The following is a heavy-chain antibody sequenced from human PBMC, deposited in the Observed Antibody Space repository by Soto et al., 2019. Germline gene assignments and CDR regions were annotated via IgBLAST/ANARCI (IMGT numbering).Heavy chain of an antibody. Sequence: SETLSLTCTVSGGSISSGDYYWSWIRQPPGKGLEWIGYIYYSGHTYCDPSLKSRVTMSVDTSKNQFSLKLSSVTAADTAVYYCARQWGCGGDCYTIDYWGQGTLVTVSS. CDR3: ARQWGCGGDCYTIDY. J-gene: IGHJ4*02. V-gene: IGHV4-30-4*01. CDR1: GGSISSGDYY. CDR2: IYYSGHT. D-gene: IGHD2-21*02.